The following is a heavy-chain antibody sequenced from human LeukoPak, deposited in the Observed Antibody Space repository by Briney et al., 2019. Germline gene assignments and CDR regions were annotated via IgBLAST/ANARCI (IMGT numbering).Heavy chain of an antibody. J-gene: IGHJ3*02. CDR3: ARDQKMDYSNYVDAFDI. Sequence: SETLSLTCTVSGGSISSYYWSWIRQPAGKGLEWIGRIYTSGSTNYNPSLKSRVTMSVDTSKNQFSLKLSSVTAADTAVYYCARDQKMDYSNYVDAFDIWGQGTMVTVSS. CDR2: IYTSGST. V-gene: IGHV4-4*07. CDR1: GGSISSYY. D-gene: IGHD4-11*01.